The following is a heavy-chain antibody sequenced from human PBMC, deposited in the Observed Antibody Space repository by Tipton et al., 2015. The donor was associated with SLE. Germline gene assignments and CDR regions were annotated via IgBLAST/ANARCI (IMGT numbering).Heavy chain of an antibody. CDR3: ASDSSSWFDY. Sequence: TLSLTCTVSGGSISSHYWSWIRQPPGKGLEWIGEINHSGSTNYNPSLKSRVTISVDTSKNQFSLKLSSVTAADTAVYYCASDSSSWFDYWGQGTLVTVSS. J-gene: IGHJ4*02. D-gene: IGHD6-13*01. V-gene: IGHV4-34*01. CDR2: INHSGST. CDR1: GGSISSHY.